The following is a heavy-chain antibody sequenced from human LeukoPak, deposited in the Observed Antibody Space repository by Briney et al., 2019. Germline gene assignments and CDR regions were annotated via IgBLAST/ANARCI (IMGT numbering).Heavy chain of an antibody. CDR3: ARGVRYCSGGSCYSRYYGMDV. D-gene: IGHD2-15*01. Sequence: PSETLSLTCTVSGGSISSGGYCWSWLRQHPGKGLEWIGYIYYSGSTYYNPSLKSRVTISVDTSKNQFSLKLSSVTAADTAVYYCARGVRYCSGGSCYSRYYGMDVWGQGTTVTVSS. CDR1: GGSISSGGYC. V-gene: IGHV4-31*03. CDR2: IYYSGST. J-gene: IGHJ6*02.